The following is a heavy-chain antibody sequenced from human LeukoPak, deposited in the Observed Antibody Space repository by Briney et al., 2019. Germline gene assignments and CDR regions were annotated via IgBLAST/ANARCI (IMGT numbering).Heavy chain of an antibody. Sequence: GGSLRLSCAASGFTFSSYAMNWVRQAPGKGLEWVSTISGSGGGTYYADSVKGRFTISRDNSKNSLYLQMNSLRAEDTALYYCASWYSSSFLPPFDYWGQGTLVTVSS. V-gene: IGHV3-23*01. CDR1: GFTFSSYA. CDR2: ISGSGGGT. CDR3: ASWYSSSFLPPFDY. J-gene: IGHJ4*02. D-gene: IGHD6-6*01.